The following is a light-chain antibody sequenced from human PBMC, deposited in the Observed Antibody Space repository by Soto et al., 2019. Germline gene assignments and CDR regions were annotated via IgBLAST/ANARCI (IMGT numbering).Light chain of an antibody. CDR1: SSDVGGYNY. CDR3: SSYTSSSTWV. J-gene: IGLJ3*02. CDR2: EVS. Sequence: QSALTQPASASGSPGQSITISCTGTSSDVGGYNYVSWYQQHPGKAPKLMIYEVSNRPSGVSNSFSGSKSGNTASLTISGLQAEDEADYYCSSYTSSSTWVFGRGTKLTVL. V-gene: IGLV2-14*01.